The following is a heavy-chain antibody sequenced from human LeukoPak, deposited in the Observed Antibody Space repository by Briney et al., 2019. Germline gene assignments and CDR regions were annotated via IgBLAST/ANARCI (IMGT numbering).Heavy chain of an antibody. CDR3: ARGSWFDP. J-gene: IGHJ5*02. V-gene: IGHV1-18*01. CDR1: GYIFTSYG. CDR2: ISAYNGNT. Sequence: ASVKVSCKASGYIFTSYGITWVRQAPGQGLEWMGWISAYNGNTNYAQKFQGRVTMTTDTFTSTAYMELSRLRSDDTAVYYCARGSWFDPWGQGTLVTVSS.